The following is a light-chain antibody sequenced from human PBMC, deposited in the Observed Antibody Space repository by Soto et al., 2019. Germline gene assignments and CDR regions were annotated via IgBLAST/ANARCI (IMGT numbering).Light chain of an antibody. CDR1: NIGGKS. CDR2: DDS. J-gene: IGLJ2*01. Sequence: SYELTQPPSVSVAPGQTARITCGGNNIGGKSVNWYQQKPGQAPVLVVYDDSDRPSGIPERFSGSNSGNTATLTISRVEAGDEADYYCQVWDSNSEGVFGGGTQLTVL. V-gene: IGLV3-21*02. CDR3: QVWDSNSEGV.